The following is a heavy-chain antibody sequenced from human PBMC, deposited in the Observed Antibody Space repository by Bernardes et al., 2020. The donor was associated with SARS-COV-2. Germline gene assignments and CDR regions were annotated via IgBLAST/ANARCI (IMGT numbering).Heavy chain of an antibody. Sequence: GSLRLSCAASGFTFSSYWMSWVRQAPGRGLEWVANINQGGSNQYYVDSVKGRFTISRDNAKNSLSLQMNSLRAEDTAVYYCASPGVAAAHSYFNYWGQGTLVTVSS. J-gene: IGHJ4*02. D-gene: IGHD6-13*01. CDR1: GFTFSSYW. CDR3: ASPGVAAAHSYFNY. V-gene: IGHV3-7*02. CDR2: INQGGSNQ.